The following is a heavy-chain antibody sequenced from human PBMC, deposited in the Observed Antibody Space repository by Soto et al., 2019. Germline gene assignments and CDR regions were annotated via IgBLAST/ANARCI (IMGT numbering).Heavy chain of an antibody. V-gene: IGHV3-30-3*01. J-gene: IGHJ4*02. Sequence: QVQLVESGGGVVQPGRSLRLSSAASGFTFSSYAMHWVRQAPGKGLEWVAVISYDGSNKYYADSVKGRFTISRDNSKNTLYLQMNSLRAEDTAVYYCARGGPTYSSSWYPDYWGQGTLVTVSS. D-gene: IGHD6-13*01. CDR1: GFTFSSYA. CDR2: ISYDGSNK. CDR3: ARGGPTYSSSWYPDY.